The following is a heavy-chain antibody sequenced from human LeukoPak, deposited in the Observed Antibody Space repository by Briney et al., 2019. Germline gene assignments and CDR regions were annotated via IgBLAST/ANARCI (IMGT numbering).Heavy chain of an antibody. D-gene: IGHD3-22*01. V-gene: IGHV3-21*01. CDR1: GFIFSAYT. Sequence: PGGSLRLSCAASGFIFSAYTISWVRQAPGKGLEWVSSISGSGTYIYYADPVKGRFTVSRDNAKNSLYLQMNSLRVEDTAVYYCAKAIQGVDGNAYYIHWFGPWGQGTLVTVSS. CDR3: AKAIQGVDGNAYYIHWFGP. J-gene: IGHJ5*02. CDR2: ISGSGTYI.